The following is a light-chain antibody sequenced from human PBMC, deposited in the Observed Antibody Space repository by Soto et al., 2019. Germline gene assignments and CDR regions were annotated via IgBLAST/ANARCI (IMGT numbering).Light chain of an antibody. CDR3: SSYTSSCTL. CDR1: SSDVGSYNY. CDR2: EVS. Sequence: QSALTQPASVSGSPGQSITISCTGTSSDVGSYNYVSWYQQHPGKAPKLMIYEVSDRPPGISSRFSGSKSGNTASLTISGLQTEDEADYYCSSYTSSCTLFGTGTKLTVL. V-gene: IGLV2-14*01. J-gene: IGLJ1*01.